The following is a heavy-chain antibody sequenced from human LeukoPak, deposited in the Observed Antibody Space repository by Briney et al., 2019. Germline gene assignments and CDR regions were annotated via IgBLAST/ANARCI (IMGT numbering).Heavy chain of an antibody. CDR3: ARESPYSSGWYYYYYGMDV. CDR1: GGSISSYY. D-gene: IGHD6-19*01. V-gene: IGHV4-4*07. CDR2: IYTSGST. J-gene: IGHJ6*02. Sequence: SETLSLTCTVSGGSISSYYWSWIRQPAGKGLERIGRIYTSGSTNYNPSLKSRVTMSVDTSKNQFSLKLSSVTAADTAVYYCARESPYSSGWYYYYYGMDVWGQGTTVTVSS.